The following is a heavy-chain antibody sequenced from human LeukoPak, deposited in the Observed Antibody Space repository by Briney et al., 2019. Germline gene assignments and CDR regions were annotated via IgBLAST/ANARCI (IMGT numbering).Heavy chain of an antibody. D-gene: IGHD2-21*02. CDR2: IYYSGST. V-gene: IGHV4-59*01. CDR3: ARVNSAYCGGDCYPYYYYYYMDV. CDR1: GGSISSYY. Sequence: SGTLSLTCTVSGGSISSYYWSWIRQPPGKGLEWIGYIYYSGSTNYNPSLKSRVTISVDTSKNQFSLKLSSVTAADTAVYYCARVNSAYCGGDCYPYYYYYYMDVWGKGTTVTVSS. J-gene: IGHJ6*03.